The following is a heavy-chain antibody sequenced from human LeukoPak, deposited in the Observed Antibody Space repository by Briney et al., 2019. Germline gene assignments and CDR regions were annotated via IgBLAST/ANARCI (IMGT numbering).Heavy chain of an antibody. CDR2: INQDGSKE. D-gene: IGHD5-12*01. V-gene: IGHV3-7*01. Sequence: GPLRLSCAASGCTFGNYWMTWVRQAPGKGLESVAHINQDGSKEYYMDSVRARFTISRDNAKNSLSLQMISLRAEDTAVYYCVRDGGVSGYDLLDYWGQGTLVTVSS. J-gene: IGHJ4*02. CDR1: GCTFGNYW. CDR3: VRDGGVSGYDLLDY.